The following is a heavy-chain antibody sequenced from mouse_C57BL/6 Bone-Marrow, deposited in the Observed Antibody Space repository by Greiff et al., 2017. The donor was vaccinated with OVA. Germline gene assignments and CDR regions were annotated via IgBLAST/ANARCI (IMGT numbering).Heavy chain of an antibody. Sequence: EVKLVESGGDLVKPGGSLKLSCAASGFTFSSYGMSWVRQTPDKRLEWVATISSGGSYTYYPDSVKGRFTISRDNAKNTLYLQMSSLKSEDTAMYDCARRNLGAHWYLVVGGRGTTVTVPS. CDR3: ARRNLGAHWYLVV. J-gene: IGHJ1*03. CDR2: ISSGGSYT. CDR1: GFTFSSYG. V-gene: IGHV5-6*02. D-gene: IGHD1-3*01.